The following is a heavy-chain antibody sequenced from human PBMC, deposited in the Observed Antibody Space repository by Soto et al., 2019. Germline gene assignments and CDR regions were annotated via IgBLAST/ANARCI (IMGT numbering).Heavy chain of an antibody. J-gene: IGHJ4*02. D-gene: IGHD6-13*01. CDR3: ARQHQYYFDY. V-gene: IGHV1-69*01. CDR1: GGTFSRNS. Sequence: QEQLVQSGAEVKKPGSSVRVSCKTSGGTFSRNSISWVRQAPGQGLEWMGGIIPVFGTANYAQKFQGRVTITADDSTSTTYMELISLRFEDTAGYYCARQHQYYFDYWGQGTLVTVSA. CDR2: IIPVFGTA.